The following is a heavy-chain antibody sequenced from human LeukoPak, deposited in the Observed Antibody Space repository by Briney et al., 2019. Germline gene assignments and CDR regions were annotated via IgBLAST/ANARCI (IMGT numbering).Heavy chain of an antibody. CDR3: ARDPRTQHDYGDYGYYYYYMDV. D-gene: IGHD4-17*01. V-gene: IGHV1-18*01. CDR1: GYTFTSYG. J-gene: IGHJ6*03. CDR2: ISAYNGNT. Sequence: ASVKVSCKASGYTFTSYGISWVRQAPGQGLEWMGWISAYNGNTNYAQKLQGRVTMTTDKSTSTAYMELRSLRSDDTAVYYCARDPRTQHDYGDYGYYYYYMDVWGKGTTVTVSS.